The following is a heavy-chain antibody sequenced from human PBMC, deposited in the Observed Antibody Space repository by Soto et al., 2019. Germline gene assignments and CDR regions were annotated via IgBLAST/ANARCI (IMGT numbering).Heavy chain of an antibody. CDR3: ARDDEGGSDCDLGY. CDR1: GFTLSSHA. CDR2: ILSDGSNK. V-gene: IGHV3-30-3*01. D-gene: IGHD1-26*01. Sequence: QVQLVESGGGVVQPGRSLRLSCAVSGFTLSSHAMHWVRQAPGKGLEWVALILSDGSNKYYADSVKGRFTTSRDNSKNTMYLQMNSRSFDDTDVYYRARDDEGGSDCDLGYWGQGALVTVSS. J-gene: IGHJ4*02.